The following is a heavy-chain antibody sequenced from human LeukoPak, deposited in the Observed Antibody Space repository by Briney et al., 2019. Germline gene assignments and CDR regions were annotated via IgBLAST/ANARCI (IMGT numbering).Heavy chain of an antibody. Sequence: PGGSLRLSCAASGFTFSGYAMAWVRQAPGKGLEWVSSISSSNSYIYYADSVKGRFTISRDNAKNSLYLQMNSLRAEDTAVYYCASRDGYSLDYWGQGTLVTVSS. V-gene: IGHV3-21*01. CDR2: ISSSNSYI. J-gene: IGHJ4*02. D-gene: IGHD5-24*01. CDR3: ASRDGYSLDY. CDR1: GFTFSGYA.